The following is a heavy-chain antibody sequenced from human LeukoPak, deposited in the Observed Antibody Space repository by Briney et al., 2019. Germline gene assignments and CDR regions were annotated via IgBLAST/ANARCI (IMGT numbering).Heavy chain of an antibody. J-gene: IGHJ6*03. Sequence: PGGSLRLSCAASGFTYSYYWIYWVRQAPGKGLERVASIKLDGSEQYYLGSVKGRFTISRDNARNSLYLQMNSLRAEDTAMYYCARDSPRGWSMDVWGKGTTVTVSS. V-gene: IGHV3-7*01. CDR2: IKLDGSEQ. CDR3: ARDSPRGWSMDV. D-gene: IGHD3-10*01. CDR1: GFTYSYYW.